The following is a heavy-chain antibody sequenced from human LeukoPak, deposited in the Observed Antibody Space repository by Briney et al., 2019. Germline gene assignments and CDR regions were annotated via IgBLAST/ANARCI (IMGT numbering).Heavy chain of an antibody. Sequence: SETLSLTCAVYGGSFSGYYWSWIRQPPGKGLEWIGEINHSGSTNYNPSLKSRVTISVDTSKNQFSLKLSSVTAADTAVYYCASGTSSDYWGQGTLVTVSS. CDR3: ASGTSSDY. J-gene: IGHJ4*02. CDR2: INHSGST. V-gene: IGHV4-34*01. D-gene: IGHD2/OR15-2a*01. CDR1: GGSFSGYY.